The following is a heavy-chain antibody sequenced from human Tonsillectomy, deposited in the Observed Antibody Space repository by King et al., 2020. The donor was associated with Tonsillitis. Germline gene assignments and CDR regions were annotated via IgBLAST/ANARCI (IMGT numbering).Heavy chain of an antibody. V-gene: IGHV3-23*04. CDR1: GFTFSSYA. CDR3: ANSRDKYSRYDLQDY. Sequence: VQLVESGGGLVQPGGSLRLSCAASGFTFSSYAMSWVRQAPGKGLEWVSAISGSGGSTYYADSVKGRFTISRDNSKNTLYLQMNSLRDDDTAVYSCANSRDKYSRYDLQDYWGQGALVTVAS. J-gene: IGHJ4*02. D-gene: IGHD5-12*01. CDR2: ISGSGGST.